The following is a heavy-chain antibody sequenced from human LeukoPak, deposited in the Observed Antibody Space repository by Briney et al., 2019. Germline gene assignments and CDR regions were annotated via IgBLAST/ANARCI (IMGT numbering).Heavy chain of an antibody. Sequence: AGGSLRLSCAGAGFTFSNYGMSWVRQAPGKGLEWVANIKKDGIEKYYVESVKGRFTISRDNAKNSLSLQMDSLRAEDTAVYYCARGRYSSRSGGYYFDIWGQGTLVTVSS. CDR3: ARGRYSSRSGGYYFDI. V-gene: IGHV3-7*01. CDR1: GFTFSNYG. J-gene: IGHJ4*02. D-gene: IGHD2-2*01. CDR2: IKKDGIEK.